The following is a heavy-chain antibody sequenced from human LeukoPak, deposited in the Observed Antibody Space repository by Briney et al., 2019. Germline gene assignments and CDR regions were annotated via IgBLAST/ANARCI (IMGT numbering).Heavy chain of an antibody. CDR2: INPNSGGT. J-gene: IGHJ4*02. D-gene: IGHD3-10*01. Sequence: EASVKVSCKTSGYTFTNYDINWVRQAPGQGLEWMGWINPNSGGTNYAQKFQGRVTMTRDTSISTAYMELSRLRSDDTAVYYCARGWSVANYYGSGSNPAYWGQGTLVTVSS. CDR3: ARGWSVANYYGSGSNPAY. CDR1: GYTFTNYD. V-gene: IGHV1-2*02.